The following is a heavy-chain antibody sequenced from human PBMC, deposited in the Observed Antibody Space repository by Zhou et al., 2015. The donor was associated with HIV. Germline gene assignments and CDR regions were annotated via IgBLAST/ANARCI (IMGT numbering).Heavy chain of an antibody. Sequence: QVQLVQSGAEVKKPGSSVKVSCKASGGTFSSYAISWVRQAPGQGLEWMGGIIPIFGTANYAQKFQGRVTITADESTSTAYMELSSLRSEDTAMYYCAREGRSGPVNPFDYWGRGTLITVSS. CDR1: GGTFSSYA. D-gene: IGHD3-10*01. CDR2: IIPIFGTA. V-gene: IGHV1-69*01. J-gene: IGHJ4*02. CDR3: AREGRSGPVNPFDY.